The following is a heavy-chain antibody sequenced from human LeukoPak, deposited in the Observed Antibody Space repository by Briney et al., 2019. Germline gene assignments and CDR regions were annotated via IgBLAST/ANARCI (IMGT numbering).Heavy chain of an antibody. V-gene: IGHV4-4*07. CDR1: GGSISSYY. Sequence: SETLSLTCTVSGGSISSYYCIWIRQPAGKGLEWFGRIYTSGSTNYHPSLKSRITMSVDTSKDQFNLKLTSVTAADTAVYYCVRDLDDYGALGCAFDIWGQGTMVTVSS. D-gene: IGHD4-17*01. CDR2: IYTSGST. CDR3: VRDLDDYGALGCAFDI. J-gene: IGHJ3*02.